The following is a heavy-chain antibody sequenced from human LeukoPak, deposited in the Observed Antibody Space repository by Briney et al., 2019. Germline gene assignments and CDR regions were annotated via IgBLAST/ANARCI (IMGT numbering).Heavy chain of an antibody. J-gene: IGHJ6*02. Sequence: GGSLRLSCAASGFTFSSYAMSWVRQAPGKGLERVSAISGSGGSTYYADSVKGRFTISRDNSKNTLYLQMNSLRAEDTAVYYCAKGGRAAADHYYYGMDVWGQGTTVTVSS. CDR1: GFTFSSYA. V-gene: IGHV3-23*01. CDR2: ISGSGGST. D-gene: IGHD6-13*01. CDR3: AKGGRAAADHYYYGMDV.